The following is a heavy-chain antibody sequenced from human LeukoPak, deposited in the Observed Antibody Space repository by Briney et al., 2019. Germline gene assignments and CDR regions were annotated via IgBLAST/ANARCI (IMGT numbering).Heavy chain of an antibody. Sequence: GGSLRLSCAASGFTVSSNYMSWVRQAPGKGLEWVSVIYSGGSTYYADSVKGRFTISRDNSKNTLYLQMNSLRAEDTAVYYCAREEFLGSGNDYWGQGTLVTVSS. CDR1: GFTVSSNY. J-gene: IGHJ4*02. CDR2: IYSGGST. CDR3: AREEFLGSGNDY. D-gene: IGHD3-10*01. V-gene: IGHV3-53*01.